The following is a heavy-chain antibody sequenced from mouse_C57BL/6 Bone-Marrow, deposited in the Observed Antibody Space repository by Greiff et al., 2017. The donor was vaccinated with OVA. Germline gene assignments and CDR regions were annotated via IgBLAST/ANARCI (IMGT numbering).Heavy chain of an antibody. CDR2: ILPGSGST. J-gene: IGHJ3*01. CDR1: GYTFTGYW. CDR3: AGGVYDGYFPWFAY. V-gene: IGHV1-9*01. D-gene: IGHD2-3*01. Sequence: VQLQQSGAELMKPGASVKLSCKATGYTFTGYWIEWVKQRPGHGLEWIGEILPGSGSTNYNEKFKGKATFTADTSSNTAYMQLSSLTTEDSAIYSCAGGVYDGYFPWFAYWGQGTLVTVSA.